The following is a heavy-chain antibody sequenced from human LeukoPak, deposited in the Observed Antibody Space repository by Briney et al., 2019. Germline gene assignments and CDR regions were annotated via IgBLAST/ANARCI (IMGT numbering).Heavy chain of an antibody. CDR1: VYTFTSYD. Sequence: ASVNVSCKPSVYTFTSYDIGWVRQAPGQGVEWMGWICAYNGNTNYAQKLQGRVTMTTATSTSTAYMELRSLRSDDTAVYYCARDAVSGYYDILTGYYSFDYWGQGTLVTVSS. J-gene: IGHJ4*02. D-gene: IGHD3-9*01. CDR2: ICAYNGNT. V-gene: IGHV1-18*01. CDR3: ARDAVSGYYDILTGYYSFDY.